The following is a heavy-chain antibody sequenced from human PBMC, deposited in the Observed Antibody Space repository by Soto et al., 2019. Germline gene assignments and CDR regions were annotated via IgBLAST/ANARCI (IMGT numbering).Heavy chain of an antibody. J-gene: IGHJ6*03. CDR1: GGSISSYH. CDR2: IYYSGST. Sequence: PSETLSLTCTVSGGSISSYHWSWIRQPPGKGLEWIGYIYYSGSTNYNPSLKSRVTISVDTSKNQFSLKLSSVTAADTAVYYCARLLWFGESYYYYYMDVWGKGTTVT. D-gene: IGHD3-10*01. CDR3: ARLLWFGESYYYYYMDV. V-gene: IGHV4-59*01.